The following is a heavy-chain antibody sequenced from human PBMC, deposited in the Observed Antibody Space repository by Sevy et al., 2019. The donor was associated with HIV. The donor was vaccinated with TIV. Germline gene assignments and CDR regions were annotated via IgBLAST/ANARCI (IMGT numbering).Heavy chain of an antibody. CDR2: ITGGGDST. CDR1: GFTVSTYA. D-gene: IGHD5-18*01. V-gene: IGHV3-23*01. CDR3: AAGDTSMVTDLDY. J-gene: IGHJ4*02. Sequence: WGSLRLSCAASGFTVSTYAINWVRQAPGGGLEWVSAITGGGDSTYYADSVKGRFTISRDNSKNVVYLQMNSLRAEDTAVYYCAAGDTSMVTDLDYWGQGTLVTVSS.